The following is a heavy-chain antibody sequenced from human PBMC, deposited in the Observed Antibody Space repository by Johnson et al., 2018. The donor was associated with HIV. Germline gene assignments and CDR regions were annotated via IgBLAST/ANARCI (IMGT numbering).Heavy chain of an antibody. Sequence: VQLVESGGGLVKPGGSLRLSCAASGFTFSDYYMSWIRQAPGKGPEWVSVIYSGGSTYYADSVKGRFTISRDNSKNTLYLQMNSLRAEDTAVYYCARLFGELFLGAFDIWGQGTMVTVSS. CDR2: IYSGGST. D-gene: IGHD3-10*01. CDR1: GFTFSDYY. J-gene: IGHJ3*02. CDR3: ARLFGELFLGAFDI. V-gene: IGHV3-66*04.